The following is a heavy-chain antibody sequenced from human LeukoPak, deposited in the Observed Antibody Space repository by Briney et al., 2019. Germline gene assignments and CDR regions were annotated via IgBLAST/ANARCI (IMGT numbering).Heavy chain of an antibody. V-gene: IGHV3-48*01. Sequence: GGSLRLSCAASGFTFSSYSMNWVRQAPGKGLEWVSYISSSSSTIYYADSVKGRFTISRDNAKNSLYLQMNSLRAEDTAVYYCARDGRGIFGVVKGMDVWGQGTTVTVSS. J-gene: IGHJ6*02. CDR3: ARDGRGIFGVVKGMDV. D-gene: IGHD3-3*02. CDR1: GFTFSSYS. CDR2: ISSSSSTI.